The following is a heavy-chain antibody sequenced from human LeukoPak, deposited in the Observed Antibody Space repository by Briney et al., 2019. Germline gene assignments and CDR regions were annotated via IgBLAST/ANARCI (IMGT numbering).Heavy chain of an antibody. Sequence: SETLSLTCAVSGYSISSGYYWGWIRQPPGKGLEWIGSIYHSGSTYYNPSLKSRVTISVDTSKNQFSLKLSSVTAADTAVYYCARQETRDLSYYYYYMDVWGKGTTVTVSS. CDR3: ARQETRDLSYYYYYMDV. CDR2: IYHSGST. J-gene: IGHJ6*03. V-gene: IGHV4-38-2*01. CDR1: GYSISSGYY. D-gene: IGHD4-11*01.